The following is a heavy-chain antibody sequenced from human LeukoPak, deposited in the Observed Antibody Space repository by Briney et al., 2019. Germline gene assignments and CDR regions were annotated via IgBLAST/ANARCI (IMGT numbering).Heavy chain of an antibody. CDR2: ISYDGSNK. V-gene: IGHV3-30*18. CDR3: AKGSSGWFFDY. D-gene: IGHD6-19*01. CDR1: GFTFSSYG. Sequence: GGSLRLSCAASGFTFSSYGMHWVRQAPGKGLEWVAVISYDGSNKYYADSVKGRFTISRDNSKNTLYLQMNSLRAEDTAVYYCAKGSSGWFFDYWGQGTLVTVSS. J-gene: IGHJ4*02.